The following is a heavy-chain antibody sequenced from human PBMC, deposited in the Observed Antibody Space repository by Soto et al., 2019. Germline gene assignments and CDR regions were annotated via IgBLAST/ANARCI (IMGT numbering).Heavy chain of an antibody. Sequence: QVQLVHSGAAVKKPGSSVKVSCKASGGTFSSYTISWVRQAPGQGLEWMGRIIPILGIANYAQKFQGRVTITADKSTSTAYMGLSSLRSEDTAVYYCAREVRSYAFDIWGQGTMVTVSS. CDR1: GGTFSSYT. V-gene: IGHV1-69*04. CDR3: AREVRSYAFDI. J-gene: IGHJ3*02. CDR2: IIPILGIA. D-gene: IGHD3-10*01.